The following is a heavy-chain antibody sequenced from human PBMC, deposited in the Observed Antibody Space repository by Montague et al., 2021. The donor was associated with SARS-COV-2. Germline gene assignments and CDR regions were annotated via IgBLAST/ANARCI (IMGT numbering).Heavy chain of an antibody. CDR3: ARANYYVMTSKAYAMDV. V-gene: IGHV4-31*03. D-gene: IGHD3-16*01. CDR1: GGSISSGGYY. CDR2: IFYRGGT. J-gene: IGHJ6*02. Sequence: TLSLTCTVSGGSISSGGYYWSWVRQPPGKGLDWIGYIFYRGGTYYNPSLKSRVSMSVGTSKIQFSLNLTSVTAADTAVYYCARANYYVMTSKAYAMDVGGQGTTVTVSS.